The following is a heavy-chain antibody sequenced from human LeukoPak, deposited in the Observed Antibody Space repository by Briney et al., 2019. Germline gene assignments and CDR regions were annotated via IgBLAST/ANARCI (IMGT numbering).Heavy chain of an antibody. V-gene: IGHV1-69*05. CDR2: IIPIFGTA. CDR3: ARDGSRDSSGSFDY. CDR1: GGTFSSYA. J-gene: IGHJ4*02. Sequence: ASVKVSCKASGGTFSSYAISWVRQAPGQGLEWMGGIIPIFGTANYARKFQGRVTITTDESTSTAYMELSSLRSEDTAVYYCARDGSRDSSGSFDYWGQGNLVTVSS. D-gene: IGHD3-22*01.